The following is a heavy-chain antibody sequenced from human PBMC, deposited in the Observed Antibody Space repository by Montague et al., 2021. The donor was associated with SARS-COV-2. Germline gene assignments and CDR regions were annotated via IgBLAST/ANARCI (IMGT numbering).Heavy chain of an antibody. CDR3: APSYDFWSGYLPY. V-gene: IGHV3-9*01. CDR1: GFTFGDYA. CDR2: ISWNSGSI. Sequence: SLRLSCAASGFTFGDYAMHWVRQAPGKGLEWVSGISWNSGSIGYADSVKGRFTISRDNAKNSLYLQMNSLRAEHTALYYCAPSYDFWSGYLPYWGQGTLVTVSS. J-gene: IGHJ4*02. D-gene: IGHD3-3*01.